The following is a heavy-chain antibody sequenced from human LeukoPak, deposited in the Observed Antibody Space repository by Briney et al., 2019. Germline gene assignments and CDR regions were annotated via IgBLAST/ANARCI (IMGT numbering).Heavy chain of an antibody. CDR1: GFTFDDYA. D-gene: IGHD1-26*01. CDR3: AKDSKLRSRKRVVWPNYYYYYGMDV. Sequence: PGGSLRLSCAAAGFTFDDYAMHWVRQAPGKGLEWVSGISWNSGSIGYADSVKGRFTISRDNAKNSLYLQMNSLRAEDTALYYCAKDSKLRSRKRVVWPNYYYYYGMDVWGQGTTVTVSS. V-gene: IGHV3-9*01. CDR2: ISWNSGSI. J-gene: IGHJ6*02.